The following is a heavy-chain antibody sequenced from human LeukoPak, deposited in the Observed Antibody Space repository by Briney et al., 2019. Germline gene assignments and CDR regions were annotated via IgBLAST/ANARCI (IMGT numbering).Heavy chain of an antibody. J-gene: IGHJ4*02. CDR1: GDSLSSGGYF. V-gene: IGHV4-61*08. CDR2: VYYSGNT. D-gene: IGHD3-22*01. CDR3: ARDYNDSSGYYDY. Sequence: PSETLSLTCTVSGDSLSSGGYFWSWIRQPPGKGLEWIGYVYYSGNTNYNPSLKSRVTISVDTSKNQFSLKLSSVTAADTAVYYCARDYNDSSGYYDYWGQGALVTVSS.